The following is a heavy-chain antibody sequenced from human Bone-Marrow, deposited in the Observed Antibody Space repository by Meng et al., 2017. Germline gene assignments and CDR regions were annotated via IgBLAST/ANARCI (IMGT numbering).Heavy chain of an antibody. Sequence: EVALVEAGGGLVEPGGFLRVSCAACGFTFSSNWMHWVRQAPGKGLVWVSCINNDGSGTGYADSVKGRFTISRDNAKNTLYLQMNSLRAEDTAVYYCVRDVHHPWFSWGQGTLVTVSS. J-gene: IGHJ5*02. CDR3: VRDVHHPWFS. D-gene: IGHD3-10*01. CDR1: GFTFSSNW. V-gene: IGHV3-74*01. CDR2: INNDGSGT.